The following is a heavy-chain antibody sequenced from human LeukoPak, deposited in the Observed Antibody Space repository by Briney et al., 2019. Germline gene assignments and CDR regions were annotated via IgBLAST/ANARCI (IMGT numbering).Heavy chain of an antibody. CDR3: ARGPEAVADPFDI. D-gene: IGHD6-19*01. J-gene: IGHJ3*02. CDR1: GGSVSSGSYY. V-gene: IGHV4-61*01. Sequence: SETLSLTCTVSGGSVSSGSYYWSWIRQPPGKGLEWIGYIYYSGSTNYNPSLKSRVTISVDTSKNQFSLKLSSVTAADTAVYYCARGPEAVADPFDIWGQGTMVTVSS. CDR2: IYYSGST.